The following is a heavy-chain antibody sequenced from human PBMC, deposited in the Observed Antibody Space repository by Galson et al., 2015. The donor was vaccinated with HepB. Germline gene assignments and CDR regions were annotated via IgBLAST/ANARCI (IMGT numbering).Heavy chain of an antibody. CDR3: AHRRGGSYYSY. CDR2: IYWNDDK. CDR1: GFSLSTSGVG. Sequence: PALVKPTQTLTLTCTFSGFSLSTSGVGVGWIRQPPGKALEWLALIYWNDDKRYSPSLKGRLTITKDTSKNQVVLTMTNMDPVDTATYYCAHRRGGSYYSYWGQGTLVTVSS. V-gene: IGHV2-5*01. D-gene: IGHD1-26*01. J-gene: IGHJ4*02.